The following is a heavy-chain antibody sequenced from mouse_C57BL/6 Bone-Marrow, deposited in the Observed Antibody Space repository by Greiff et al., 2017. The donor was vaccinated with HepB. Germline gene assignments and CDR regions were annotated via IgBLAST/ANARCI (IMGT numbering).Heavy chain of an antibody. CDR3: ARDWAWFAY. CDR1: GYSITSGYY. CDR2: ISYDGSN. J-gene: IGHJ3*01. V-gene: IGHV3-6*01. Sequence: DVQLQESGPGLVKPSQSLSLTCSVTGYSITSGYYWNWIRQFPGNKLEWMGYISYDGSNNYNPSLKNRISITRDTSKIQFFLKLNSVTTEDTATYYCARDWAWFAYWGQGTLVTVSA.